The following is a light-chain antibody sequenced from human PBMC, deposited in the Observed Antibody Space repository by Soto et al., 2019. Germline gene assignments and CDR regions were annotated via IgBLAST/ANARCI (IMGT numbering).Light chain of an antibody. CDR1: QNIGMS. CDR2: GAS. V-gene: IGKV1-39*01. Sequence: DIQMTQSPSSLSASVADRVTITCRAGQNIGMSLNWFQQKPGKAPKLLIYGASALQPGVPTRFSGSGSGTDFTLTISSLQPEDFATYYCQHSYNVPRTFGQGTRLDIK. J-gene: IGKJ1*01. CDR3: QHSYNVPRT.